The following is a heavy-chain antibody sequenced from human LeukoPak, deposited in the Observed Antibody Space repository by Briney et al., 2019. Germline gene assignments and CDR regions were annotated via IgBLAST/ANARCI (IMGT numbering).Heavy chain of an antibody. CDR3: ATVSYDYVWGSYRSPLAAFDY. J-gene: IGHJ4*02. V-gene: IGHV1-24*01. CDR2: FDPEDGET. D-gene: IGHD3-16*02. CDR1: GYTLTELS. Sequence: ASVKVSCKVSGYTLTELSMHWVRQAPGKGLEWMVGFDPEDGETIYAQKFQGRVTMTEDTSTDTAYMELSSLRSEDTAVYYCATVSYDYVWGSYRSPLAAFDYWGQGTLVTVSS.